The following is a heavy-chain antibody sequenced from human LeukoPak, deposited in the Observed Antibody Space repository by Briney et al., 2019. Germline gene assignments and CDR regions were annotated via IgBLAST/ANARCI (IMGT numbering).Heavy chain of an antibody. D-gene: IGHD6-13*01. CDR2: INPNSGGT. Sequence: ASVKVSCKASGYTFTDYYIHWVRQAPGQGLEWMGRINPNSGGTNYAQKFQGRVTMTRDTSISTAYMELSRLRSDDTAVYYCARSKTYSSSWYVLYFDYWGQGTLVTVSS. V-gene: IGHV1-2*06. CDR1: GYTFTDYY. CDR3: ARSKTYSSSWYVLYFDY. J-gene: IGHJ4*02.